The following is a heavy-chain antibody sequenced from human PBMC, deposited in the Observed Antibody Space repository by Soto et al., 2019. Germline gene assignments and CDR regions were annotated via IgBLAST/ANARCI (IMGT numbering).Heavy chain of an antibody. CDR3: ARASCSSSSCFTGWFDP. V-gene: IGHV4-59*01. D-gene: IGHD2-2*02. CDR1: GDSMRSYY. J-gene: IGHJ5*02. CDR2: IYDSGSV. Sequence: SETLSLTCFVSGDSMRSYYWSWIRQPPGKGLELIGYIYDSGSVSHQPSLRNRVTLSVDTAKNQFSLKLTSVTAADTAVYYCARASCSSSSCFTGWFDPWGQGILVTVSS.